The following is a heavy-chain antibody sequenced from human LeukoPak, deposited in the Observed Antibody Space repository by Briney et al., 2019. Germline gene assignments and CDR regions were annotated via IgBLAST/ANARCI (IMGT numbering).Heavy chain of an antibody. V-gene: IGHV1-18*01. J-gene: IGHJ4*02. D-gene: IGHD6-19*01. Sequence: ASVKVSCKASGYTFTSYGINWVRQAPGQGLEWMGWISTYNGNTNYAQKLQGRVTMTTGTSTSTAHMELRSLRSDDTAVYYCARGSTQGVAVTWGQGTLVTVSS. CDR1: GYTFTSYG. CDR3: ARGSTQGVAVT. CDR2: ISTYNGNT.